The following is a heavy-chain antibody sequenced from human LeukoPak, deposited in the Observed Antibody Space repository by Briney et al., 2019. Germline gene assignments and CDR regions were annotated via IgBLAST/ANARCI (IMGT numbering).Heavy chain of an antibody. Sequence: GGSLRLSCAASGFTFDDYAMYWVRQAPGKGLEWVSGISWNSGSIGYADSVKGRFTISRDNAKNSLYLQMSSLRAEDMALYYCAKGGSSSWWYYFDYWGQGTLVTVSS. CDR2: ISWNSGSI. V-gene: IGHV3-9*03. J-gene: IGHJ4*02. CDR1: GFTFDDYA. D-gene: IGHD6-13*01. CDR3: AKGGSSSWWYYFDY.